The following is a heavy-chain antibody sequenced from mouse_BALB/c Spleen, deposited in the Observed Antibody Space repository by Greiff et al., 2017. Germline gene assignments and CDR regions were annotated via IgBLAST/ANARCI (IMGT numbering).Heavy chain of an antibody. CDR2: INPDSSTI. V-gene: IGHV4-1*02. Sequence: EVKLMESGGGLVQPGGSLKLSCAASGFDFSRYWMSWVRQAPGKGLEWIGEINPDSSTINYTPSLKDKFIISRDNAKNTLYLQMSKVRSEDTALYYCARHRSTLYFDVWGAGTTVTVSS. CDR3: ARHRSTLYFDV. J-gene: IGHJ1*01. CDR1: GFDFSRYW.